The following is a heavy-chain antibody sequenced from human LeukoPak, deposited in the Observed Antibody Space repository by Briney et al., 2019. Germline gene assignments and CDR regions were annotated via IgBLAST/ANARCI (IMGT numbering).Heavy chain of an antibody. CDR3: ARVPKYQLPLYYYYGMDV. Sequence: PSETLSLTCAVFGGSFSGYYWSWIRQSPEKGLEWIGEMSHTGATNYNPSLKSRVTISVDTSKNQFSLKLSSVTAADTAVYYCARVPKYQLPLYYYYGMDVWGQGTTVTVSS. D-gene: IGHD2-2*01. CDR2: MSHTGAT. CDR1: GGSFSGYY. V-gene: IGHV4-34*01. J-gene: IGHJ6*02.